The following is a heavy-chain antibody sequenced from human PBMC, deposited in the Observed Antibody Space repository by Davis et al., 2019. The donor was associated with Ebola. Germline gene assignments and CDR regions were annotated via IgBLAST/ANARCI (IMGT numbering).Heavy chain of an antibody. D-gene: IGHD6-19*01. CDR3: AKDTSNVWFDV. Sequence: GGSLRLSCAASGFVFSSYVMSWVRRAPGKGLEWVSTLGLSADTYYADSVKGRFTISRDNSKNTLHLQMNSLRVDDTAIYYCAKDTSNVWFDVWGQGTMVTVSS. CDR1: GFVFSSYV. CDR2: LGLSADT. V-gene: IGHV3-23*01. J-gene: IGHJ3*01.